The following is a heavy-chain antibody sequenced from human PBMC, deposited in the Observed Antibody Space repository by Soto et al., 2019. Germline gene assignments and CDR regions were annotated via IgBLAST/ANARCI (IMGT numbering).Heavy chain of an antibody. J-gene: IGHJ6*02. V-gene: IGHV4-39*01. CDR3: ARAVTTVTPEGHYYYGMDV. CDR1: GGSISSSSYY. D-gene: IGHD4-17*01. CDR2: IYYSGST. Sequence: SETLSLTCTFSGGSISSSSYYWGWIRQPPGKGLEWIGSIYYSGSTYYNPSLKSRVTISVDTSKNQFSLKLSSVTAADTAVYYCARAVTTVTPEGHYYYGMDVWGQGTTVTVSS.